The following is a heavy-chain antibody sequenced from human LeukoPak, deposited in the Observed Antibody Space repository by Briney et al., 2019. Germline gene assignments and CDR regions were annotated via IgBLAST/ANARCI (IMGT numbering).Heavy chain of an antibody. J-gene: IGHJ3*02. Sequence: GGSLRLSCAASGFTFSNYWMSWVRQAPGKGLEWVANIRPDGSGEYYVDSVKGRFTISRDNAKNSVYLQMNSLRAEDTAVYYCARDHNDAFDIWGQGTMVTVSS. CDR3: ARDHNDAFDI. CDR1: GFTFSNYW. V-gene: IGHV3-7*05. CDR2: IRPDGSGE.